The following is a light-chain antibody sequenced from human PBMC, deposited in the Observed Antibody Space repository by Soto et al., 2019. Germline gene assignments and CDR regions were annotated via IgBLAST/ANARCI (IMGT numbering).Light chain of an antibody. Sequence: QSVLTQSPSASASLGASVKLTCTLSSGHSSYAIAWHQQQPEKGPRYLMKLNIDGSHSKGDGIPDRFSGSSSGAERYLTISSLQSEDEADYYCQTWGTGIHVFGSGTKLTVL. CDR1: SGHSSYA. J-gene: IGLJ1*01. CDR3: QTWGTGIHV. CDR2: LNIDGSH. V-gene: IGLV4-69*01.